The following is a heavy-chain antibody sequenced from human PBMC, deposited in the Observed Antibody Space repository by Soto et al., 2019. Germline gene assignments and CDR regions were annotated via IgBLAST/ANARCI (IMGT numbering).Heavy chain of an antibody. CDR2: IKQDGSEK. V-gene: IGHV3-7*01. J-gene: IGHJ6*02. CDR3: AVVPAANGHYGMDV. Sequence: PGGSLRLSCAASGFTFSSYWMSWVRQAPGKGLEWVANIKQDGSEKYYVDSVKGRFTISRDNAKNSLYLQMNSLRAEDTAVYYCAVVPAANGHYGMDVWGQGTTVTVSS. CDR1: GFTFSSYW. D-gene: IGHD2-2*01.